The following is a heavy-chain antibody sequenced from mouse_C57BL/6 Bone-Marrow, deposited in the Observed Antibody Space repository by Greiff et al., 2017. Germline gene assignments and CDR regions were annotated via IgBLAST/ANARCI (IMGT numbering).Heavy chain of an antibody. V-gene: IGHV1-42*01. Sequence: VQLQESGPELVKPGASVKISCKASGYSFTGYYMNWVKQSPEKSLEWIGEINPSTGGTTYNQKFKAKATLTVDKSSSTAYMQLKSLTSEDSAIDYWARGLPAGFAYWGQGTLVTVSA. CDR1: GYSFTGYY. J-gene: IGHJ3*01. D-gene: IGHD2-4*01. CDR3: ARGLPAGFAY. CDR2: INPSTGGT.